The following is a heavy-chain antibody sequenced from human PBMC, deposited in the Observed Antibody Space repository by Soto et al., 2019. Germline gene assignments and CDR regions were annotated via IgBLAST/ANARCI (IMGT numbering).Heavy chain of an antibody. D-gene: IGHD3-22*01. Sequence: SETLSLTCTVSGGSISSYYWSWIRQPPGKGLEWIGYIYYSGSTNYNPSLKSRVTISVDTSKNQFSLKLSSVTTADTAVYYCASSYYYDSSGYYRPLYYFDYWGQGTLVTVS. CDR2: IYYSGST. V-gene: IGHV4-59*08. CDR1: GGSISSYY. J-gene: IGHJ4*02. CDR3: ASSYYYDSSGYYRPLYYFDY.